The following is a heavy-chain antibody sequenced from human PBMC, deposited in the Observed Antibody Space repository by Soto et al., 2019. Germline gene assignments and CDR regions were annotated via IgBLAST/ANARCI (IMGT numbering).Heavy chain of an antibody. J-gene: IGHJ5*02. Sequence: GGSLRLSCAASGFTFSSYAMSWVRQAPGKGLEWVSAISGSGGSTYYADSVKGRFTISRDNSKNTLYLQMNSLRAEDKAVYYCAKDYSALRFLEWLQHNWFDPWGQGTLVTVSS. CDR3: AKDYSALRFLEWLQHNWFDP. CDR2: ISGSGGST. D-gene: IGHD3-3*01. V-gene: IGHV3-23*01. CDR1: GFTFSSYA.